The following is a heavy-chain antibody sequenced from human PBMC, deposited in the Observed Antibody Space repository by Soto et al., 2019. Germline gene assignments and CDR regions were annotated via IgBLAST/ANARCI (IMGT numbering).Heavy chain of an antibody. J-gene: IGHJ4*02. V-gene: IGHV1-3*01. CDR2: INAGNGET. CDR3: ARDGYTSGWRTIDS. CDR1: GYTFARYA. D-gene: IGHD6-19*01. Sequence: QVQLVQSGAEVKKPGASVKVSCKPSGYTFARYALIWVRQAPGQRLEWMGWINAGNGETKYSQSFQGRVTITRDTSATIAYMELSSLRTEDTAVYYCARDGYTSGWRTIDSWGQGTLVTVSS.